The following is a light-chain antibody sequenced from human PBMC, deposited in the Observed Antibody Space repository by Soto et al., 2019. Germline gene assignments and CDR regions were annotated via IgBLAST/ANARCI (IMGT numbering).Light chain of an antibody. CDR2: GAS. CDR1: QSVISNF. J-gene: IGKJ2*01. CDR3: LQYGSSPYT. V-gene: IGKV3-20*01. Sequence: ENVMTQSPGTLSLSPGERAILSCRASQSVISNFLAWYQQKPGQAPMLLIYGASIRATGIPGRFSGSGSGTDFTLTISRLEPEDYAVYYCLQYGSSPYTFGQGAKLEIK.